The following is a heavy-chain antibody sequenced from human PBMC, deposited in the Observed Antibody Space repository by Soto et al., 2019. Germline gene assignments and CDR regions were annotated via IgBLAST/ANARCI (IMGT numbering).Heavy chain of an antibody. J-gene: IGHJ4*02. Sequence: QVQLVQSGAEVKKPGSSVKVSCKASGGTFSSYAISWVRQAPGQGLEWMGGIIPIFGTANYAQKFQGRVTMPADEAARTAGMERRSLRSEDTAVYYCASGRRRGLPFPYFDYWGQGTLVTVSS. D-gene: IGHD5-12*01. CDR3: ASGRRRGLPFPYFDY. V-gene: IGHV1-69*12. CDR2: IIPIFGTA. CDR1: GGTFSSYA.